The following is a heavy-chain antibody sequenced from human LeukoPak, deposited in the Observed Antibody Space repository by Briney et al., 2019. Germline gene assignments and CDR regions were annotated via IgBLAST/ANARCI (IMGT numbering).Heavy chain of an antibody. D-gene: IGHD3-16*02. CDR2: NNPSIGSP. CDR3: ASDRRMITFGGVIELYYYGMDV. CDR1: RYTFTSYY. V-gene: IGHV1-46*01. Sequence: ASVKASCKASRYTFTSYYMHWVRQAPGQGLEWIGINNPSIGSPSYAQKFQGRVTMTRDTSTSTVYMELSSLRSEDTAVYYCASDRRMITFGGVIELYYYGMDVWGQGTTVTVSS. J-gene: IGHJ6*02.